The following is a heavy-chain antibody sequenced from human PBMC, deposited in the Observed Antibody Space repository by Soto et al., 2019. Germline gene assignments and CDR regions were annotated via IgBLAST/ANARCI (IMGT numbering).Heavy chain of an antibody. Sequence: SETLSLTCTVSGVSISSYYWIWIRQPPGKGLEWIGYIYYSGSTYYNPSLKSRVTISVDTSKNQFSLKLSSVTAADTAVYYCARQDSGWFKSPWFDPWGQGTLVTVS. CDR1: GVSISSYY. CDR3: ARQDSGWFKSPWFDP. D-gene: IGHD6-19*01. J-gene: IGHJ5*02. V-gene: IGHV4-59*08. CDR2: IYYSGST.